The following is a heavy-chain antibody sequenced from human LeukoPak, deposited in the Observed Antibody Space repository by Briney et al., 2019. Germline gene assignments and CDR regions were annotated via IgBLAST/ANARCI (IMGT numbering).Heavy chain of an antibody. CDR3: ARAPPYCGGDCSDWYFDL. Sequence: GGSLRLSCAASGFTFSTYSMNWVRQAPGKGLDWVSSISTGSSSIYYADSVKGRFTISRDNAKNSLSLQMNSLRAEDTAVYYCARAPPYCGGDCSDWYFDLWGRGTLVTVSS. D-gene: IGHD2-21*02. CDR1: GFTFSTYS. V-gene: IGHV3-21*01. CDR2: ISTGSSSI. J-gene: IGHJ2*01.